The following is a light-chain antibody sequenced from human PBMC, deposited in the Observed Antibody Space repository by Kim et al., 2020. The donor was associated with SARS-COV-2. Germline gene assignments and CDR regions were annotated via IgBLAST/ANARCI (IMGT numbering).Light chain of an antibody. CDR2: AAS. CDR3: QQYYDYPHT. Sequence: ASAVDTVPTTWRARQNGRSYLAWYQQKPGKAPSLLIYAASSLQSGVPSRFVGSGSGTDFTLTISCLQSEDFATYYCQQYYDYPHTFGQGTKVDIK. V-gene: IGKV1-8*01. CDR1: QNGRSY. J-gene: IGKJ1*01.